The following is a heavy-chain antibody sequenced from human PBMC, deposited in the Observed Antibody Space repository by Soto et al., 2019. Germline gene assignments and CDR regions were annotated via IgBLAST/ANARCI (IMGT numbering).Heavy chain of an antibody. Sequence: EVQLLESGGGLVQPGGSLRLSCAASGFGFSTYDMNWVRQAPGKGLGWVSAISGSGGDTYYADPVTGRFTISRDNSKNTLYLQMNSLRADDTAVYYCAKRDQLLIGYSYYYMDVWGKGTPVTVSS. CDR1: GFGFSTYD. V-gene: IGHV3-23*01. D-gene: IGHD2-2*01. J-gene: IGHJ6*03. CDR2: ISGSGGDT. CDR3: AKRDQLLIGYSYYYMDV.